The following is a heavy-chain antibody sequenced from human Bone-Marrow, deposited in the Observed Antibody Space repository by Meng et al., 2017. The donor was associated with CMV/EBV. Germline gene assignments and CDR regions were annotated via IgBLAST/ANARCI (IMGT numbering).Heavy chain of an antibody. J-gene: IGHJ3*02. CDR2: ISSSGSTI. CDR3: ARGHILGDDAYHI. CDR1: GFTFSDYY. V-gene: IGHV3-11*04. D-gene: IGHD3-16*01. Sequence: GESLKISCAASGFTFSDYYMSWIRQAPGKGLEWVSYISSSGSTIYYAESVKGRFTISRDNAKNSLYLQMNSLRAEDTAVYYCARGHILGDDAYHIWGQGTMVTVSS.